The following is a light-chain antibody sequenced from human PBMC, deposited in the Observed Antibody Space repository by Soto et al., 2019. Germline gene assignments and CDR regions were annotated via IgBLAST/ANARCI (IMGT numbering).Light chain of an antibody. CDR2: KAS. V-gene: IGKV1-5*03. CDR1: QSMSSR. Sequence: DIQMTQSPPILSASVGDRVTMTCRASQSMSSRLAWHKQKPGRAPKLLIYKASTLETAVPSRFSGSGSGTEFTLTNSSLQPDDFATYYCQQYNTYSSFGPGTKVDMK. J-gene: IGKJ3*01. CDR3: QQYNTYSS.